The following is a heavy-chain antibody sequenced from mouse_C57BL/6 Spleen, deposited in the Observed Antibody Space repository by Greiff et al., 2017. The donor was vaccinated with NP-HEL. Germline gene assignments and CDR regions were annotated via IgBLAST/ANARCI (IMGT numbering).Heavy chain of an antibody. D-gene: IGHD1-1*01. CDR1: GYAFSSYW. Sequence: QVHVKQSGAELVKPGASVKISCKASGYAFSSYWMNWVKQRPGKGLEWIGQIYPGDGDTNYNGKFKGKATLTADKSSSTAYMQLSSLTSEDSAVYFCARPNPNYYGSSPPWFAYWGQGTLVTVSA. J-gene: IGHJ3*01. V-gene: IGHV1-80*01. CDR3: ARPNPNYYGSSPPWFAY. CDR2: IYPGDGDT.